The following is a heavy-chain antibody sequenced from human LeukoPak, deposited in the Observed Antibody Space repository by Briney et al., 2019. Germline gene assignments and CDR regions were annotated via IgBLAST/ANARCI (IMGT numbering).Heavy chain of an antibody. D-gene: IGHD4-11*01. V-gene: IGHV1-18*01. Sequence: ASVKVSCKASGYTFTSYGISWVRQAPGQGLEWMGWISAYNGNTNYAQKLQGRVTMTTDTSTSTAYMELRSLRSDDTAVYYCARDPVTVRPPGAFDIWGQGTMVTVSS. CDR3: ARDPVTVRPPGAFDI. CDR2: ISAYNGNT. CDR1: GYTFTSYG. J-gene: IGHJ3*02.